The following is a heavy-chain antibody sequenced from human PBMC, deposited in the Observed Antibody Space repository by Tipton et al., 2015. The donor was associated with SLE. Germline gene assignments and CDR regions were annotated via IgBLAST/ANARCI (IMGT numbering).Heavy chain of an antibody. CDR1: GGSITTRSYY. J-gene: IGHJ5*02. CDR3: VRGHPHIVVLIGGGWFDP. V-gene: IGHV4-39*07. CDR2: ISYGGST. D-gene: IGHD2-21*01. Sequence: TLSLTCIVFGGSITTRSYYWGWIRQPPGKGLEWIASISYGGSTNYNPSLKSRVTISEDTSKNQFSLKLTSVTAADTAIYYCVRGHPHIVVLIGGGWFDPWGQGTLVTVSS.